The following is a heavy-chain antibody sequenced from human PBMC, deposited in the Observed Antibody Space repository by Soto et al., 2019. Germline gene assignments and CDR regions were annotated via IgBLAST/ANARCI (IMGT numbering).Heavy chain of an antibody. V-gene: IGHV5-10-1*01. CDR2: IDPSDSYT. CDR1: GYSFTSYW. J-gene: IGHJ4*02. Sequence: GESLKISCKGSGYSFTSYWISWVRQMPGKGLEWMGRIDPSDSYTNHSPSFRGHVTISADKAISTAYLQWSSLKASDTAMYYCASGPVVVGDYWGRGTLVTVSS. CDR3: ASGPVVVGDY. D-gene: IGHD2-15*01.